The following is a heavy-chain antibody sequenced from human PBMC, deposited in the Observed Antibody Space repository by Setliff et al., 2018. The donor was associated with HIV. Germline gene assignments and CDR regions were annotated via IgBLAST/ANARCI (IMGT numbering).Heavy chain of an antibody. D-gene: IGHD2-15*01. CDR2: ISAYNGNT. Sequence: ASVKVSCKASGYTFTSYGISWVRQAPGQGLEWMGWISAYNGNTNYAQNLQGRVTMTTDTSTSTAYMELRSLRSDDTAVYYCAATPYAGNPYYFDYWYFDLWGRGTLVTVSS. J-gene: IGHJ2*01. CDR3: AATPYAGNPYYFDYWYFDL. CDR1: GYTFTSYG. V-gene: IGHV1-18*01.